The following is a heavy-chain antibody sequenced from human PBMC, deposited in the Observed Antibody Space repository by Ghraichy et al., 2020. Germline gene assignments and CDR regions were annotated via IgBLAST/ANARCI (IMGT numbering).Heavy chain of an antibody. CDR1: GFTFSGYG. CDR2: ITGSGDAT. J-gene: IGHJ4*02. D-gene: IGHD3-16*01. CDR3: VKGGGGSVVDH. Sequence: LSLTCAASGFTFSGYGMTWVRQAPGRGLECVAIITGSGDATFYAVSVRGRFTVSRDNSKSTLFLQMNSLRVEDTAVYYCVKGGGGSVVDHWGQGTLVTVSS. V-gene: IGHV3-23*01.